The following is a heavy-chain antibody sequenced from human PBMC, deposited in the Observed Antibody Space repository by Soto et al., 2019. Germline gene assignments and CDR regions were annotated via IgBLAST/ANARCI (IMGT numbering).Heavy chain of an antibody. J-gene: IGHJ3*02. CDR2: INPNSGGT. D-gene: IGHD3-9*01. V-gene: IGHV1-2*04. CDR3: ARALDYDILTGYSPDALDI. CDR1: GYTFTGYY. Sequence: GASVKVSCKASGYTFTGYYMHWVRQAPGQGLEWMGWINPNSGGTNYAQKFQGWVTMTRDTSISTAYMELSRLRSDDTAVYYCARALDYDILTGYSPDALDIWCQGPMVTLSS.